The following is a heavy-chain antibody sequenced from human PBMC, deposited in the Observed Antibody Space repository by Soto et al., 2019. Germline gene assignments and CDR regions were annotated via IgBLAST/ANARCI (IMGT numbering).Heavy chain of an antibody. J-gene: IGHJ4*02. CDR2: IKEDGGEK. Sequence: GSLRLSCAASGFTFINSWMTWVRQAPGKGLEWVANIKEDGGEKYYVDSVKGRFTISRDNAKDSLYLQMNSLRAEDTAVYYCARDRGLWGPPRYFDYWGQGTLATVSS. CDR1: GFTFINSW. CDR3: ARDRGLWGPPRYFDY. V-gene: IGHV3-7*01. D-gene: IGHD3-10*01.